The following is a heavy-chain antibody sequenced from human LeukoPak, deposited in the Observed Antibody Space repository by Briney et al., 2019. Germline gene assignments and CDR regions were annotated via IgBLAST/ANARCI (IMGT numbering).Heavy chain of an antibody. V-gene: IGHV3-48*04. CDR3: ARASWGLYDI. Sequence: PGGSLRLSCAASGFTFSSYAMSWVRQAPGKGLEWVSYISSSGSTIYYADSVKGRFPISRDNAKNSLYLQMNSLRAEDTAVYYCARASWGLYDIWGQGTMVTVSS. D-gene: IGHD3-16*01. CDR2: ISSSGSTI. CDR1: GFTFSSYA. J-gene: IGHJ3*02.